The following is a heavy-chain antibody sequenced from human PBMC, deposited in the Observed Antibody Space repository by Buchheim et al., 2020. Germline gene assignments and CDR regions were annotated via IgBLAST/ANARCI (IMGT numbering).Heavy chain of an antibody. V-gene: IGHV3-30-3*01. CDR1: GFTFSSYA. D-gene: IGHD3-3*01. CDR2: ISYDGSNK. CDR3: AGAAERITIFGVVIVEKYGMDD. Sequence: QVQLVESGGGVVQPGRSLRLSCAASGFTFSSYAMHWVRQAPGKGLEWVAVISYDGSNKYYADSVKGRFTISRDNSKNTLYLQMNSLRAEDTAGYYCAGAAERITIFGVVIVEKYGMDDWGQGTT. J-gene: IGHJ6*02.